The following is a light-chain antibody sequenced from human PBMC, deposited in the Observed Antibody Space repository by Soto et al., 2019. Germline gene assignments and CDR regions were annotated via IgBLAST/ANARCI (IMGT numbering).Light chain of an antibody. V-gene: IGLV1-40*01. CDR2: ANN. CDR3: QAYDTILTL. CDR1: SSNIGAGYD. Sequence: QSVLTQSPSVSGAPGQRVTISCSGSSSNIGAGYDVHWYQQLPGKAPKLLIYANNNRPSGVPDRFSGSKSGTSASLAIAGLQPEDEADDYCQAYDTILTLFGTGTKVTVL. J-gene: IGLJ1*01.